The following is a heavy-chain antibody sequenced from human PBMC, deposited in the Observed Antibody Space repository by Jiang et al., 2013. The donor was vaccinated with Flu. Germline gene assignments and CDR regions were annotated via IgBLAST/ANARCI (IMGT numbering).Heavy chain of an antibody. D-gene: IGHD6-13*01. V-gene: IGHV3-23*01. CDR3: AKDLPYSPTAFDI. J-gene: IGHJ3*02. CDR1: GFTFSSYT. CDR2: ISGSGGST. Sequence: VQLLESGGGLVQPGGSLRLSCAASGFTFSSYTMSWVRQAPGKGLEWVSSISGSGGSTYYADSVKGRFTISRDNSKNTLYLQMNSLRAEDTAVYYCAKDLPYSPTAFDIWGQGTMVTVSS.